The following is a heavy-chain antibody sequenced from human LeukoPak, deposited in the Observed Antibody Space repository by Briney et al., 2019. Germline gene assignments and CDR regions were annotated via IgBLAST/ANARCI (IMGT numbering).Heavy chain of an antibody. CDR2: IIPILGIA. D-gene: IGHD2-2*01. J-gene: IGHJ4*02. CDR1: GGTFSSYA. CDR3: ARGPAARETGTFDY. V-gene: IGHV1-69*04. Sequence: SVKVSCNASGGTFSSYAISWLREAPGQGLEWMGRIIPILGIANYAQKFQGRVTITADKSTSTAYMELSSLRSEDTAVYYCARGPAARETGTFDYWGQGTLVTVSS.